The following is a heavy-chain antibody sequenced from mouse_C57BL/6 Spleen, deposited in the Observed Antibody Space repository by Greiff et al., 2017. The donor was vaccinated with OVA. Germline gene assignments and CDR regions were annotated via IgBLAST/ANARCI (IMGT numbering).Heavy chain of an antibody. Sequence: QVQLQQPGAELVRPGSSVKLSCKASGYTFTSYWMHWVKQRPIQGLEWIGNIDPSDSETHYNQKFKDKATLTVDKSSSTAYMQLSSLTSEDSAVYYCASGGYGSSPDYWGQGTTLTVSS. D-gene: IGHD1-1*01. CDR1: GYTFTSYW. J-gene: IGHJ2*01. CDR3: ASGGYGSSPDY. CDR2: IDPSDSET. V-gene: IGHV1-52*01.